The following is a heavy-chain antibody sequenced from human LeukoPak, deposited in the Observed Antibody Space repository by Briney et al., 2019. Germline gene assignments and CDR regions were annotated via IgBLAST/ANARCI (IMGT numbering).Heavy chain of an antibody. D-gene: IGHD3-22*01. J-gene: IGHJ4*02. CDR1: GGSISISSSY. CDR3: ARQYYYDSSGYYPFDY. CDR2: IYYSGST. Sequence: PSETLSLTCTVSGGSISISSSYWGCICQPPGKGLEWFGSIYYSGSTYYNPSLKSRVTISVDTSKNQFSLKLSSVTAADTAVYYCARQYYYDSSGYYPFDYWGQGTLVTVSS. V-gene: IGHV4-39*01.